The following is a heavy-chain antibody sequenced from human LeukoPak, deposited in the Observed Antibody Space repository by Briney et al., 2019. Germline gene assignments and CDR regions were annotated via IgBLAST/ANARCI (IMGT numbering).Heavy chain of an antibody. D-gene: IGHD2-2*01. V-gene: IGHV3-9*03. CDR1: GFTFDDYA. J-gene: IGHJ3*02. CDR3: AKSQGSTLGAFDI. Sequence: GRSLRLSCAASGFTFDDYAMHWVRQAPGKGLEWVSGISWNSGSIGYADSAKGRFTISRDNAKNSLYLQMNSLRAEDMALYYCAKSQGSTLGAFDIWGQGTMVTVSS. CDR2: ISWNSGSI.